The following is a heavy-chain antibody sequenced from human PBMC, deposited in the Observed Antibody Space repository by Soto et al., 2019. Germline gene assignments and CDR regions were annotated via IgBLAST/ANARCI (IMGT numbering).Heavy chain of an antibody. J-gene: IGHJ6*02. V-gene: IGHV3-30-3*01. CDR1: GFTFSSYA. D-gene: IGHD6-19*01. Sequence: QVQLVESGGGVVQPGRSLRLSCAASGFTFSSYAMHWVRQAPGKGLEWVAVISYDGSNKYYADSVKGRFTISRDNSKNTLYLQMNSLRAEDTAVYYCAKDFQWLETLHYGMDVWGQGTTVTVSS. CDR2: ISYDGSNK. CDR3: AKDFQWLETLHYGMDV.